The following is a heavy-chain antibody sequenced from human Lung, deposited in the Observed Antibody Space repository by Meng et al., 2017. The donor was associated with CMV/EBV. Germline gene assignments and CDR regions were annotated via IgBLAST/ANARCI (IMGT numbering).Heavy chain of an antibody. V-gene: IGHV4-4*02. CDR1: GDSITNHNW. D-gene: IGHD3-10*01. J-gene: IGHJ1*01. CDR3: LRRSGGSV. CDR2: IPHRGSS. Sequence: QVQLRASGPALVKPSETLSLTCAVSGDSITNHNWCAWVRQPPGKGLEWIGEIPHRGSSAYNPSLKSRVSMSIDKSKNQFSLKLTSVTAADTAVYHCLRRSGGSVWGQGTLVTVSS.